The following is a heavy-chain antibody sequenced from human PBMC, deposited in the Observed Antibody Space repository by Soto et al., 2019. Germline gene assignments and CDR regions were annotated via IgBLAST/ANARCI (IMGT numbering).Heavy chain of an antibody. CDR1: GGSVSSGDYY. J-gene: IGHJ6*02. Sequence: SETLSLTCTVSGGSVSSGDYYWSWIRQPPGKGLEWLGFIYFNGSTNYNPSLKSRVTISSDTSKNQFSLRLTSMTAADTAVYFCARDRPRTIYSSDYYYYGLDVWDQGTAVTVSS. V-gene: IGHV4-61*08. CDR2: IYFNGST. D-gene: IGHD6-19*01. CDR3: ARDRPRTIYSSDYYYYGLDV.